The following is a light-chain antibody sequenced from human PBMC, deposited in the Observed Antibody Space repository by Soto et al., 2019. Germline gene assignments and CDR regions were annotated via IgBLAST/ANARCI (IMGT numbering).Light chain of an antibody. CDR1: QSVSTK. V-gene: IGKV3-15*01. Sequence: EIVLTQSPATLSVSPGERATLFCWASQSVSTKLAWYQQKPGQAPRLLIYGASTRATGIPASFSGSGSDTEFTLTISSLQSEDFSVYYCQQYNNWPPYTFGQGTKLEIK. CDR2: GAS. CDR3: QQYNNWPPYT. J-gene: IGKJ2*01.